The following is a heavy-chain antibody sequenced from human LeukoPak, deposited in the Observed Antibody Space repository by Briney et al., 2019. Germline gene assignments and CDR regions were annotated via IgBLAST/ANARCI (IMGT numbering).Heavy chain of an antibody. CDR1: GGSISSSGYY. D-gene: IGHD5-24*01. CDR2: INYSGTT. Sequence: SETLSLTCTASGGSISSSGYYWGWIRQPPGKGLEWIASINYSGTTYYNPSLRSRVTISEDRSKNQFSLKLSSVTAADTAVYYCARLRDGRWLLEYWGQGTLVTVSS. J-gene: IGHJ4*02. V-gene: IGHV4-39*01. CDR3: ARLRDGRWLLEY.